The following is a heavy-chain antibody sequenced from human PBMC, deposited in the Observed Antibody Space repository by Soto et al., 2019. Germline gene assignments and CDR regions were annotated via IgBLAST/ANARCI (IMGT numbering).Heavy chain of an antibody. V-gene: IGHV1-18*04. CDR3: ARAKKKGIAARPGWFDP. Sequence: ASVKVSCKASGYTFTSYGISWVRQAPGQGLEWMGWISAYNGNTNYAQKLQGRVTMTTDTSTSTAYMELRSLRSDGTAVYYCARAKKKGIAARPGWFDPWGQGTLVTVSS. J-gene: IGHJ5*02. CDR1: GYTFTSYG. D-gene: IGHD6-6*01. CDR2: ISAYNGNT.